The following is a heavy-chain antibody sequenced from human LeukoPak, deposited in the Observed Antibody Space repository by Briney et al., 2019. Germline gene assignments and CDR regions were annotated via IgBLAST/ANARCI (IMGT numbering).Heavy chain of an antibody. V-gene: IGHV4-61*02. CDR3: ARGQYYYDSSGYYYDRYYFDY. Sequence: SETLSLTCTVSGGSISSGSYYWSWIRQPAGKGLEWIGRIYTSGSTNYNPSLKSRVTISVDTSKNQFSLKLSSVTAADTAVYYCARGQYYYDSSGYYYDRYYFDYWGQGTLVTVSS. CDR1: GGSISSGSYY. D-gene: IGHD3-22*01. CDR2: IYTSGST. J-gene: IGHJ4*02.